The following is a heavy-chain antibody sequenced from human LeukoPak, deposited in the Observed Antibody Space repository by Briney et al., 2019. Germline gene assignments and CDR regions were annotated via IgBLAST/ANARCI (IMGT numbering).Heavy chain of an antibody. CDR2: ISSNGRST. D-gene: IGHD1-14*01. CDR3: VKRPDEDGN. V-gene: IGHV3-64D*06. J-gene: IGHJ4*02. Sequence: GGSLRLSCSASGVTFSSYAIHWVRQAPGKGLEYVSAISSNGRSTYYADSVKGRFTISRDNSKNTMYLQLSSLKPEDMAVYYCVKRPDEDGNWGQGTLVTVSS. CDR1: GVTFSSYA.